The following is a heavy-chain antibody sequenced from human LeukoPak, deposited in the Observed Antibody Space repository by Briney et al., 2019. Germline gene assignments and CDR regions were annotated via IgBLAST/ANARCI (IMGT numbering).Heavy chain of an antibody. D-gene: IGHD5-18*01. CDR3: ARDRVDTAIH. CDR2: ISSSSSYI. V-gene: IGHV3-21*01. CDR1: GFTFSNAW. Sequence: GGSLRLSCAASGFTFSNAWMSWVRQAPGKGLEWVSSISSSSSYIYYADSVKGRFTISRDNAKNSLYLQMNSLRAEDTAVYYCARDRVDTAIHWGQGTLVTVSS. J-gene: IGHJ4*02.